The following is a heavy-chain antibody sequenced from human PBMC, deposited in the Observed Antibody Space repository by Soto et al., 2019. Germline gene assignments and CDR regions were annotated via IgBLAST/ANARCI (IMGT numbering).Heavy chain of an antibody. D-gene: IGHD6-6*01. CDR3: ARGYEPSIAARWRGEAFSVRRAMDV. Sequence: SVKVSCKASGGTFSSYAISWVRQAPGQGLEWMGGIIPIFGTANYAQKFQGRVTITADKSTSTAYMELSSLRSEDTAVYYCARGYEPSIAARWRGEAFSVRRAMDVWGQGTTVTVSS. J-gene: IGHJ6*02. V-gene: IGHV1-69*06. CDR1: GGTFSSYA. CDR2: IIPIFGTA.